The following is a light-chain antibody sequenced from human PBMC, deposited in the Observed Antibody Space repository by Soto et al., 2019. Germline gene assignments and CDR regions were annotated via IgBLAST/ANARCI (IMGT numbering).Light chain of an antibody. J-gene: IGKJ1*01. CDR1: QSVSSN. CDR2: GAS. CDR3: QHYNSYSEA. Sequence: QSPHSLYLPPAERATHSFRASQSVSSNLAWYQQKPGQAPRLLIYGASTRATGIPARFSGSGSGTEFTLTISSLQPDDFATYYCQHYNSYSEAFGQGTKVDIK. V-gene: IGKV3-15*01.